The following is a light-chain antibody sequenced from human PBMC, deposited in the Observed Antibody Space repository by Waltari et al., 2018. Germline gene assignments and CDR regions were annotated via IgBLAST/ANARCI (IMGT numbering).Light chain of an antibody. CDR1: QSVSISY. CDR3: QQYGSSLTWT. V-gene: IGKV3-20*01. Sequence: ELVLTQSPGTLSLSPGERANRSCRDSQSVSISYLAWYQQKPGQAPRLLIYGASSRATGIPDRFSGSGSVTDFTLTISRLEPEDFAVYYCQQYGSSLTWTFGQGTKVEIK. J-gene: IGKJ1*01. CDR2: GAS.